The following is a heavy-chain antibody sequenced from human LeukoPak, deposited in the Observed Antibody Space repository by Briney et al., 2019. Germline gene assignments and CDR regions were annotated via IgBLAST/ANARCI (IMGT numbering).Heavy chain of an antibody. D-gene: IGHD2-15*01. CDR2: VTYNGGST. CDR1: GFTFSSYD. J-gene: IGHJ4*02. V-gene: IGHV3-23*01. Sequence: PGGSLRLSCAASGFTFSSYDMSWVRQAPGKGLEWVSTVTYNGGSTYYADSVKGRFTISRDNSKNTLYLQMNSLRAEDTAVYYCARGSYCSGGSCYPLFDYWGQGTLVTVSS. CDR3: ARGSYCSGGSCYPLFDY.